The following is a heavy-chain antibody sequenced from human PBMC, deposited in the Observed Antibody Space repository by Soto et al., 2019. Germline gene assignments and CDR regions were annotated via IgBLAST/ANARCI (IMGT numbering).Heavy chain of an antibody. J-gene: IGHJ2*01. CDR1: GFTVSSSY. D-gene: IGHD1-26*01. CDR3: ARHVGSYWYFDL. V-gene: IGHV3-66*04. Sequence: SLRLSCAASGFTVSSSYLGWVRQAPGKGLEWVSSIYTGVTTYYAESVRGRFTISTDSFKDTLYLQMNNLRVDDTAIYYCARHVGSYWYFDLWGRGTLVTVSS. CDR2: IYTGVTT.